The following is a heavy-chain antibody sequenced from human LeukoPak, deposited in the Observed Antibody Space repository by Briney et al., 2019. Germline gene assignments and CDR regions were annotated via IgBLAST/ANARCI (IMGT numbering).Heavy chain of an antibody. Sequence: ASVKVSCKASGGTFSSYAISWVRQAPGQGLEWMGRVIPILGIANYAQRFQGRVTITADKSTSTAYMELSSLRSEDTAVYYCARVFAYGSGSYSRGALDYWGQGTLVTVSS. V-gene: IGHV1-69*04. D-gene: IGHD3-10*01. CDR1: GGTFSSYA. CDR2: VIPILGIA. CDR3: ARVFAYGSGSYSRGALDY. J-gene: IGHJ4*02.